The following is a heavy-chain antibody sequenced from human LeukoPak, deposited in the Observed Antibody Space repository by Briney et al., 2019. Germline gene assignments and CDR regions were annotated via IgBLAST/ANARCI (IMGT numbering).Heavy chain of an antibody. D-gene: IGHD5-24*01. Sequence: SETLSLTCTVSGGSISSYFWTWLRQPPGKGLEWIGYIYYSGSTNYNPSLKSRVTISVDTSKNQFSLKMSPVTAADTAVYYCARARYGHINNLFDPWGQGTLVSVSS. CDR3: ARARYGHINNLFDP. CDR1: GGSISSYF. CDR2: IYYSGST. J-gene: IGHJ5*02. V-gene: IGHV4-59*01.